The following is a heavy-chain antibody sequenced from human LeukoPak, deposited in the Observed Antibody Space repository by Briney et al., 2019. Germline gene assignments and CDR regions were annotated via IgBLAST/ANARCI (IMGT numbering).Heavy chain of an antibody. CDR1: GGSISSYY. CDR3: ALKGASSSGSYEGGRAFDI. J-gene: IGHJ3*02. V-gene: IGHV4-59*08. D-gene: IGHD1-26*01. CDR2: IYYSGST. Sequence: PSETLSLTCTVSGGSISSYYWSWIRQPPGKGLEWIGYIYYSGSTNYNPSLKSRVTISVDTSKNQFSLKLSSVTAADTAVYYCALKGASSSGSYEGGRAFDIWGQGTMVTVSS.